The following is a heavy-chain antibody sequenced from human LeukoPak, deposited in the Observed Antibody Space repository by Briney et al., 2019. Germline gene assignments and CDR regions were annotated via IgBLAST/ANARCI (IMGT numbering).Heavy chain of an antibody. D-gene: IGHD2-2*01. CDR2: IDSDGNTI. CDR3: ATAGKYRFDY. CDR1: GFTFSNTW. J-gene: IGHJ4*02. V-gene: IGHV3-74*01. Sequence: HPGGSLRLSCAGSGFTFSNTWMHWVRQAPGEGLVWVSRIDSDGNTINYADSVKGRFTISRVNARNTLYLQMNSLRVEDTALYFCATAGKYRFDYWGQGTLVTVSS.